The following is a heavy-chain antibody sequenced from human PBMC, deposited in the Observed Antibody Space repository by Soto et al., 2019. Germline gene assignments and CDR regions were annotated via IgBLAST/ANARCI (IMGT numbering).Heavy chain of an antibody. V-gene: IGHV4-59*01. J-gene: IGHJ4*02. CDR2: IYYSGST. D-gene: IGHD4-17*01. CDR3: ARTYGDCFDY. Sequence: QMQLQESGPGLVKPSETLSLTGTVSGGSIRSYYWSWLRQPPGKGLEWIGTIYYSGSTNYNPSLKSRVTISVDTSKNQFALKLSSVTAADTAGYYCARTYGDCFDYWGQGTLVTVSS. CDR1: GGSIRSYY.